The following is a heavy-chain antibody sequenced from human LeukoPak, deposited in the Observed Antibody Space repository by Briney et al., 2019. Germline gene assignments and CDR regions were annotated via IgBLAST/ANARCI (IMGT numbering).Heavy chain of an antibody. Sequence: GGSLRLSCAASGFTFSSYAMSWVRQAPGKGLEWVGRIKSKTDGGTTDYAAPVKGRFTISRDDSKNTLYLHMNSLKTEDTAVYYCTKRTVLRWLFDYWGQGTLVTVSS. J-gene: IGHJ4*02. D-gene: IGHD4-17*01. CDR1: GFTFSSYA. CDR2: IKSKTDGGTT. V-gene: IGHV3-15*01. CDR3: TKRTVLRWLFDY.